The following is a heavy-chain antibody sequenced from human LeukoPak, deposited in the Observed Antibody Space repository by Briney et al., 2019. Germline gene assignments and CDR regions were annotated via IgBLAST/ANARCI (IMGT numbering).Heavy chain of an antibody. CDR3: ASLWEGGY. V-gene: IGHV3-23*01. CDR1: GFIFSNYA. CDR2: ISGSAGST. J-gene: IGHJ4*02. D-gene: IGHD3-16*01. Sequence: PGGSLRLSYAASGFIFSNYAMTWVRQAPGKGLEWVSVISGSAGSTYYADSVKGRFTISRDNAKNSLYLQMNSLRADETAVYYCASLWEGGYWGQGTLVTVSS.